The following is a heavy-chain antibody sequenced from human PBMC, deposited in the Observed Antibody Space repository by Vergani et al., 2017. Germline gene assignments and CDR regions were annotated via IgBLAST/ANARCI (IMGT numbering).Heavy chain of an antibody. J-gene: IGHJ4*02. CDR2: IDTSGST. V-gene: IGHV4-61*02. CDR1: GGSISSGSYY. CDR3: ARDKRGYCSSNSCYARFGY. Sequence: QVQLQESGPGLVKPSQTLSLTRTVSGGSISSGSYYWSWIRQPAGKGLEWIGRIDTSGSTNYNPTLKSRVTMSVDTSKNQFSLKLSSVTAADTAVYYCARDKRGYCSSNSCYARFGYWGQGTLVTVSS. D-gene: IGHD2-2*01.